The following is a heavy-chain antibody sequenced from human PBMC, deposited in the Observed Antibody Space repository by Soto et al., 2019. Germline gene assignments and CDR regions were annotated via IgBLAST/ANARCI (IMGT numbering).Heavy chain of an antibody. J-gene: IGHJ4*02. CDR1: GGTLSSFA. D-gene: IGHD3-3*01. Sequence: QVQLVQSGAEVKKPGSSVKVSCTPSGGTLSSFAINWVRQAPGQGLEWMGGIIPFDGATNYAEKFQGRVTITADASTNTAYMDLSSLRSEDTAVYYCARSFTKSRRGGVAFDYWGQGTLLTVSP. CDR2: IIPFDGAT. V-gene: IGHV1-69*01. CDR3: ARSFTKSRRGGVAFDY.